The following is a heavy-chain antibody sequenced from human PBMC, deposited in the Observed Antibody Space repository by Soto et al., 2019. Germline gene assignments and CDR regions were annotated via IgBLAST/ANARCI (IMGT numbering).Heavy chain of an antibody. CDR2: IIPIFGTA. V-gene: IGHV1-69*06. Sequence: QVQLVQSGAEVKKPGSSVKVSCKASGGTFSSYAISWVRQAPGQGLEWMGGIIPIFGTANYAQKFQGRVTITADNSKNTLYLQMNSLRAEDTAVYYCAQKERIAARRGNWFDPWGQGTLVTVSS. D-gene: IGHD6-6*01. J-gene: IGHJ5*02. CDR1: GGTFSSYA. CDR3: AQKERIAARRGNWFDP.